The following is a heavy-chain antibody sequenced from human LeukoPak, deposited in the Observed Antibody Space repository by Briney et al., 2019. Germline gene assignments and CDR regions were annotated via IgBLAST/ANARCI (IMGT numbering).Heavy chain of an antibody. Sequence: GGSLRLSCAASGFTFDDYGMSWVRQAPGKGLEWVSAISGSGGSTYYADSVKGRFTISRDNSKNTLYLQMNSLRAEDTAVYYCAKEGTTVTTFQRWFDPWGQGTLVTVSS. J-gene: IGHJ5*02. D-gene: IGHD4-17*01. CDR2: ISGSGGST. CDR1: GFTFDDYG. V-gene: IGHV3-23*01. CDR3: AKEGTTVTTFQRWFDP.